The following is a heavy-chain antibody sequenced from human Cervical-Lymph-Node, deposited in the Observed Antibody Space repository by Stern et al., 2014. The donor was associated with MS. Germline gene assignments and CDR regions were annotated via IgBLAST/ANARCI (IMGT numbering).Heavy chain of an antibody. CDR3: ARDLPRGVGNGMDV. V-gene: IGHV3-13*01. D-gene: IGHD3-10*01. J-gene: IGHJ6*02. CDR1: GFNFSAFD. Sequence: VQLVESGGGLVQPWGSLRLSCAASGFNFSAFDMHWVRQVTGKRLEWVSAISSAGDRYYPGSVNGRFTISRDSAKSSLYLQMNSLRAGDTAVYYCARDLPRGVGNGMDVWGQGATVTVSS. CDR2: ISSAGDR.